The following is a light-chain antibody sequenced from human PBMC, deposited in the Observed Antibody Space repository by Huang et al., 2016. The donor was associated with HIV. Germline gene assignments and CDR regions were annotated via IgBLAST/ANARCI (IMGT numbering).Light chain of an antibody. CDR3: HQLYTYPLT. J-gene: IGKJ4*01. CDR1: QGINNY. Sequence: IQLTQSPSSLSASVGDRVSLSCRASQGINNYLAWYQQKPGTAPKLLIYSASTLQSGFPSRFSGSGSGTDFTLTISSLQPEDFATYYCHQLYTYPLTFGGGTSVEIK. CDR2: SAS. V-gene: IGKV1-9*01.